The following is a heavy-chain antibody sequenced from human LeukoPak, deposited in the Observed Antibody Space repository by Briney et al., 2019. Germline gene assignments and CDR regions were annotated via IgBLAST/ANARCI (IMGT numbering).Heavy chain of an antibody. Sequence: GRSLRLSCAASGFTFSSYAMHWVRQAPGKGLEWVAVISYDGSNKYYADSVKGRFTISRDNSKNTLYLQMNSLRAEDTAVYYCARELEIAYWSQGTLVTVSS. J-gene: IGHJ4*02. CDR1: GFTFSSYA. CDR3: ARELEIAY. CDR2: ISYDGSNK. D-gene: IGHD1-1*01. V-gene: IGHV3-30*01.